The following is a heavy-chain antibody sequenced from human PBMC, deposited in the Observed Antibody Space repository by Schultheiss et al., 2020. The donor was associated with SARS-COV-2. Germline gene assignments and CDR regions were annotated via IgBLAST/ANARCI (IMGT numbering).Heavy chain of an antibody. V-gene: IGHV3-48*02. CDR2: ISSSSSTI. J-gene: IGHJ6*02. Sequence: GGSLRLSCAASGFTLSSYDVNWVRQAPGKGLEWVSYISSSSSTIYYADSVKGRFTISRDNAKNSLYLQMNSLRDEDTAVYYCARGPGSGYYDIYYYYGMDVWGQGTTVTVSS. D-gene: IGHD3-22*01. CDR1: GFTLSSYD. CDR3: ARGPGSGYYDIYYYYGMDV.